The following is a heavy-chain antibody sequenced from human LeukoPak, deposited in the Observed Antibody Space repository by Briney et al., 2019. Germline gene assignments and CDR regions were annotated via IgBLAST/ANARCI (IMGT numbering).Heavy chain of an antibody. Sequence: PSETLSLTCAVYGGSFSGYYWSWIRQPPGKGLEWIGEINHSGSTNYNPSLKSRVTISVDTSKNQFSLKLSSVTAADTAVYYCARANNDYDSSGPFCYYYYGMDVWGQGTTVTVSS. V-gene: IGHV4-34*01. CDR2: INHSGST. CDR1: GGSFSGYY. CDR3: ARANNDYDSSGPFCYYYYGMDV. D-gene: IGHD3-22*01. J-gene: IGHJ6*02.